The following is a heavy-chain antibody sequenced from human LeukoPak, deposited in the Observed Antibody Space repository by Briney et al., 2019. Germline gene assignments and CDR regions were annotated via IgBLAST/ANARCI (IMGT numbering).Heavy chain of an antibody. Sequence: PGGSLRLSCAASGFTFSSYAMSWIRQPPGKGLEWIGSIYYSGRTYYNPSLKSRVTISVDTSKNQFSLKLSSVTAADTAVYYCARLYNWNAGRDYWGQGTLVTVSS. CDR2: IYYSGRT. CDR3: ARLYNWNAGRDY. V-gene: IGHV4-39*01. D-gene: IGHD1-1*01. CDR1: GFTFSSYA. J-gene: IGHJ4*02.